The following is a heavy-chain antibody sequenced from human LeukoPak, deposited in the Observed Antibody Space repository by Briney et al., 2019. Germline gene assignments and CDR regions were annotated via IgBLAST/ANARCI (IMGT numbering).Heavy chain of an antibody. Sequence: GGSLRLSCAASGFTFSSYWMSWVRQAPGKGLEWVANIKQDGSEKYYVDSVKGRFTISRDNAKNSLYLQMNSLRAEDTAVYYCARDLRGYCSSTSCYEAFFDYWGQGTLVAVSS. J-gene: IGHJ4*02. CDR2: IKQDGSEK. CDR1: GFTFSSYW. V-gene: IGHV3-7*01. D-gene: IGHD2-2*01. CDR3: ARDLRGYCSSTSCYEAFFDY.